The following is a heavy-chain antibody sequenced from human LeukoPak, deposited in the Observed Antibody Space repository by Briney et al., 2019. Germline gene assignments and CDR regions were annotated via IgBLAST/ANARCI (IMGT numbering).Heavy chain of an antibody. Sequence: SETLSLTCAVYGGSFSGYYWSWIRQPPGKGLEWIGEINHSGSTNYNPSLKSRVTISVDTSKNQFSLKLSSVTAADTAVYYCARISGGPVILWVGELLHAWFDPWGQGTLVTVSS. CDR3: ARISGGPVILWVGELLHAWFDP. V-gene: IGHV4-34*01. CDR1: GGSFSGYY. D-gene: IGHD3-10*01. CDR2: INHSGST. J-gene: IGHJ5*02.